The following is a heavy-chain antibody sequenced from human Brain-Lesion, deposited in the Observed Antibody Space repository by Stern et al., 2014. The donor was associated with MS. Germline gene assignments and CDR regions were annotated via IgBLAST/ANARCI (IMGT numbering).Heavy chain of an antibody. J-gene: IGHJ2*01. Sequence: QLGQPGAEVRKPGSSVNVSCKASEYTFTYRYLHWVRQAPGKALEWMGWITPFNGNTLYAQKFQDRVTITADRSLSTAYMELSSLRSEDTAMYFCAQSGNYDWYFDLWGRGTLVTVSS. D-gene: IGHD1-26*01. CDR2: ITPFNGNT. CDR3: AQSGNYDWYFDL. V-gene: IGHV1-45*02. CDR1: EYTFTYRY.